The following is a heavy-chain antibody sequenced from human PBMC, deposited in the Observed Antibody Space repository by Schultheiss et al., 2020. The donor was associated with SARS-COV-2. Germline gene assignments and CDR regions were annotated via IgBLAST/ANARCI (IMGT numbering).Heavy chain of an antibody. V-gene: IGHV1-69*13. CDR2: IIPIFGIA. D-gene: IGHD2-15*01. J-gene: IGHJ4*02. CDR1: GGTFSSYA. CDR3: ASRVVVAAGLIDN. Sequence: SVKVSCKASGGTFSSYAISWVRQAPGQGLEWMGRIIPIFGIANYAQKFQGRVTITADESTSTAYMELSRLRSEDTAVYYCASRVVVAAGLIDNWGQGSRVTVSS.